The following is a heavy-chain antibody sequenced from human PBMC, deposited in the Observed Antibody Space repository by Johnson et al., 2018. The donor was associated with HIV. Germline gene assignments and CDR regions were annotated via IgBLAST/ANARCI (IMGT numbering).Heavy chain of an antibody. CDR2: ISSSGNTI. V-gene: IGHV3-11*04. D-gene: IGHD1-14*01. CDR1: GFTFSDYH. CDR3: ARGTTGQYHYDAFDI. Sequence: QVHLVESGGGLVKPGGSLRLSCVASGFTFSDYHMSWIRQAPGKGLEWVSYISSSGNTIYNADSVKARFTISRDNAKNSLYLQLNSLRAEDTAVYYCARGTTGQYHYDAFDIWGQGTMVTVSS. J-gene: IGHJ3*02.